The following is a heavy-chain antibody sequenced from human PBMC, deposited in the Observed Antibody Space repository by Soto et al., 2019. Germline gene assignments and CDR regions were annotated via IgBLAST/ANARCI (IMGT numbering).Heavy chain of an antibody. J-gene: IGHJ4*02. CDR3: ARGRGFYYGSSGYYFDH. D-gene: IGHD3-22*01. CDR1: GGSISSSNW. V-gene: IGHV4-4*02. Sequence: TLSLTCGVSGGSISSSNWWSWVRQPPGKGLEWIGEIYHSGSTNYNPSLKSRVTISVDTSKNQFSLKLNSVTAADTAVYYCARGRGFYYGSSGYYFDHWGQGALVTVPS. CDR2: IYHSGST.